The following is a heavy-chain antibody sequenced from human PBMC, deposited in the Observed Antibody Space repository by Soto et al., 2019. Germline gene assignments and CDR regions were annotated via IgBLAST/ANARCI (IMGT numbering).Heavy chain of an antibody. V-gene: IGHV1-69*13. Sequence: ASVKVSCKASGGTFSSYAISWVRQAPGQGLEWMGGIIPIFGTANYAQKFRGRVTITADESTSTAYMELSSLRSEDTAVYYCARHPRIAVAGTFGYWGQGTLVTVSS. CDR3: ARHPRIAVAGTFGY. CDR2: IIPIFGTA. D-gene: IGHD6-19*01. J-gene: IGHJ4*02. CDR1: GGTFSSYA.